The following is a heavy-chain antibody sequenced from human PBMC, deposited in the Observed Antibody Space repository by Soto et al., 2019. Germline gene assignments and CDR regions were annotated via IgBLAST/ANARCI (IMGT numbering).Heavy chain of an antibody. V-gene: IGHV4-30-2*01. D-gene: IGHD2-15*01. J-gene: IGHJ4*02. CDR2: IYHSGST. CDR3: ARGQVVDAQH. CDR1: GGSISSGGYS. Sequence: PSETLSLTCAVSGGSISSGGYSWRWIRQPPGKGLEWIGYIYHSGSTYYNPSLKSRVTIPVDRSKNQFSLKLSSVTAADTAVYYCARGQVVDAQHWGQGTLVTVSS.